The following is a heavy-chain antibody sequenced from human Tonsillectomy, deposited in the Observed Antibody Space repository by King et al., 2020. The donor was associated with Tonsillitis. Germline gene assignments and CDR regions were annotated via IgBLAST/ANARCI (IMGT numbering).Heavy chain of an antibody. CDR3: ARDPPTSIAVAGPYFDY. J-gene: IGHJ4*02. CDR2: ISAYNGLT. CDR1: GYTFTNYG. D-gene: IGHD6-19*01. Sequence: VQLVESGAEVKKPGASVKVSCKASGYTFTNYGISWARQAPGQGLEWMGWISAYNGLTNYAQELQGRVSMTTDTSTSTAYMELRNLRSDDTAVYYCARDPPTSIAVAGPYFDYWGQGTLVTVSS. V-gene: IGHV1-18*01.